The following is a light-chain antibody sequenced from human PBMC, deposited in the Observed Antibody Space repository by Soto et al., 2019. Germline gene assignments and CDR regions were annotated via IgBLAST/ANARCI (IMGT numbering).Light chain of an antibody. CDR3: QQYESYSPWT. CDR2: DAS. Sequence: DIRMNQSPSTVSASEGDRVTITCPPSQSISSWLAWYQQKPGKAPKLLIYDASTLQSGVPSRYSGSGSGTEFTLTISNLQPDDFATYYCQQYESYSPWTFGQGTNVDFK. V-gene: IGKV1-5*01. CDR1: QSISSW. J-gene: IGKJ1*01.